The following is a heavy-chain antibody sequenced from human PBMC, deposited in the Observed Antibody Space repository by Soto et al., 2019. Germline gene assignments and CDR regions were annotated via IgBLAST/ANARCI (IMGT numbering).Heavy chain of an antibody. V-gene: IGHV3-33*08. CDR2: LWSDGIKT. CDR3: ARDLNYWSLLIDH. CDR1: GFTFSRYG. Sequence: PGGSLRLSCAASGFTFSRYGLHWVRQAPGKGLEWVAGLWSDGIKTSYTDSVKGRFTISRDTSKNMLYLQMNSLGAEDTAVYYCARDLNYWSLLIDHWGQGTLVTVSS. D-gene: IGHD2-8*02. J-gene: IGHJ4*02.